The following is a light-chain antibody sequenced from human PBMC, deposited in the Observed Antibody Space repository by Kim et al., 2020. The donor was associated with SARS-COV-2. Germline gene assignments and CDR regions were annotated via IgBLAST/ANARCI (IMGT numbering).Light chain of an antibody. Sequence: SVSPGQTANITCFGDKLGERYAFWYQQRPGQSPVLVIYEDSKRPSGILDRFSGFKSGNTATLTISGTQSLDEADYYCQAWGINSGLFGGGTKLTV. V-gene: IGLV3-1*01. CDR2: EDS. CDR1: KLGERY. J-gene: IGLJ2*01. CDR3: QAWGINSGL.